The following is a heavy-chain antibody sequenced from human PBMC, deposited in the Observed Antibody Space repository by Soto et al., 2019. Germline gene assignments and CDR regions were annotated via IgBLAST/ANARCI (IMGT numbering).Heavy chain of an antibody. V-gene: IGHV3-23*01. CDR3: ARPGRGSGAT. CDR2: ISGSGGST. CDR1: GFTLSSYA. Sequence: EVHLLESGGGLVQPGGSLRLTCAASGFTLSSYAMSWVRQAPGKGLEWVSAISGSGGSTYYADSVKGRFTISRDNSKNTLYLQMNSLRAEDTAVYYCARPGRGSGATWGQGTLVTVSS. D-gene: IGHD3-10*01. J-gene: IGHJ4*02.